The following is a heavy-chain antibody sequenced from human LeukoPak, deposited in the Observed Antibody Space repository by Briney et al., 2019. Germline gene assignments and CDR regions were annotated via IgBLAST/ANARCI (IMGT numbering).Heavy chain of an antibody. CDR1: GVSITSSSFY. CDR2: IYYSGST. V-gene: IGHV4-39*01. CDR3: ARRDSSGVVPRWDY. Sequence: SETLSLTCTVSGVSITSSSFYWGWIRQPPGQGLEWIGSIYYSGSTYYNPSLKSRVTISVDTSKNQFSLKLSSVTAADTAVYYCARRDSSGVVPRWDYWGQGTLVTVSS. D-gene: IGHD6-25*01. J-gene: IGHJ4*02.